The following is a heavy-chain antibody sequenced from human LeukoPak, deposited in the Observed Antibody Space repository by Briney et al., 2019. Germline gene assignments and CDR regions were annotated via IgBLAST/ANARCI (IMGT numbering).Heavy chain of an antibody. CDR1: GFTFSSYA. Sequence: GGSLRLSCAASGFTFSSYAMSWVRQAPGKGLEWVSAISGSGGSTHYADSVKGRFTISRDNSKNTLYLQMNSLRAEDTAVYYCAKGHRGSGQYYFDYWGQGTLVTVSS. D-gene: IGHD1-14*01. CDR3: AKGHRGSGQYYFDY. CDR2: ISGSGGST. V-gene: IGHV3-23*01. J-gene: IGHJ4*02.